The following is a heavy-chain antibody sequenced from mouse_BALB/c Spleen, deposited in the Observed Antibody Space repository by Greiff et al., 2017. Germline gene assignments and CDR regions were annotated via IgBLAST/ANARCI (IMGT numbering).Heavy chain of an antibody. D-gene: IGHD1-1*01. CDR1: GDSITSGY. CDR3: ARSSITTVGGFDY. Sequence: EVMLVESGPSLVKPSQTLSLTCSVTGDSITSGYWNWIRKFPGNKLEYMGYISYSGSTYYNPSLKSRISITRDTSKNQYYLQLNSVTTEDTATYYCARSSITTVGGFDYWGQGTTLTVSS. J-gene: IGHJ2*01. CDR2: ISYSGST. V-gene: IGHV3-8*02.